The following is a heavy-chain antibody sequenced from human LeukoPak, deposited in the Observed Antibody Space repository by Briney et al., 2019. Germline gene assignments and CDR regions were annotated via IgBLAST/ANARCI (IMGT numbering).Heavy chain of an antibody. D-gene: IGHD6-6*01. V-gene: IGHV3-23*01. CDR1: GFTFSIYG. Sequence: GGSLRLSCAASGFTFSIYGMHWVRQAPGKGLEWVSAISGSGGSTYYADSVKGRFTTSRDNSKNTLYLQMNSLRAEDTAVYYCAKDPPYSSSENDYWGQGTLVTVSS. J-gene: IGHJ4*02. CDR3: AKDPPYSSSENDY. CDR2: ISGSGGST.